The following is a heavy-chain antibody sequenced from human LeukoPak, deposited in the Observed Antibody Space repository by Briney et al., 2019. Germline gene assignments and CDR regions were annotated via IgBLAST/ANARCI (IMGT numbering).Heavy chain of an antibody. CDR1: EFTFNSYG. CDR3: AKGSVAGTWNYIED. Sequence: PGGSLRLSCAASEFTFNSYGMHWVRQAPGKGLEWVAVISYDGSDRYYADSVKGRFTISRDNSKNTLYLQMDSLRPEDTAVYYCAKGSVAGTWNYIEDWGQGTLVTVPS. J-gene: IGHJ4*02. V-gene: IGHV3-30*18. CDR2: ISYDGSDR. D-gene: IGHD6-19*01.